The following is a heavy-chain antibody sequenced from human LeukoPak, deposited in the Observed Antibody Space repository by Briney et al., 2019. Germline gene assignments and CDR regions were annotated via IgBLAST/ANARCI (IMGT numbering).Heavy chain of an antibody. D-gene: IGHD6-13*01. CDR3: ARRPYSSSWYDWEDAFDI. Sequence: SETLSLTCAVYGGSFSGYYWSWIRQPPGKGLEWIGEINHSGSTNYNPSLKSRVTISVDTSKNQFSLKLSSVTAADTAVYYCARRPYSSSWYDWEDAFDIWGQGTMVTVSS. CDR2: INHSGST. V-gene: IGHV4-34*01. CDR1: GGSFSGYY. J-gene: IGHJ3*02.